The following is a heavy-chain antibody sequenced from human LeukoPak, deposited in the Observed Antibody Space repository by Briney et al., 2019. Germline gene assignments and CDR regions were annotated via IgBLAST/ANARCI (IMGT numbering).Heavy chain of an antibody. CDR1: GFTFSSYA. Sequence: GGSLRLSCAASGFTFSSYAMSWVRQAPGKGLEWVSAISGSGGSTYYADSGKGRFTISRDNSKNTLYLQMNSLRAEDTAVYYCAKGYYDYVWGSYYFDYWGQGTLVTVSS. V-gene: IGHV3-23*01. D-gene: IGHD3-16*01. CDR2: ISGSGGST. CDR3: AKGYYDYVWGSYYFDY. J-gene: IGHJ4*02.